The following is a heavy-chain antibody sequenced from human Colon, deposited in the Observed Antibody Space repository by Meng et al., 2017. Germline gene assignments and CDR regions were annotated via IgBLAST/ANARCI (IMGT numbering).Heavy chain of an antibody. V-gene: IGHV1-18*01. Sequence: HVHLGRSGSVVKQHGSAVKVSFKTSGYIFNTYGSSWVRQAPGQGLEWMGWITAHNGNTNYAARLQGRVTMTTDTSTSTAYMELNNLKSDDTAMYYCARGVQALDYWGQGTLVTVSS. J-gene: IGHJ4*02. CDR2: ITAHNGNT. CDR3: ARGVQALDY. CDR1: GYIFNTYG. D-gene: IGHD3-10*01.